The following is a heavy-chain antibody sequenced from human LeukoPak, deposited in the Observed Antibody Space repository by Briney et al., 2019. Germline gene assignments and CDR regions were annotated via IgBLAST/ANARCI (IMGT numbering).Heavy chain of an antibody. Sequence: GGSLRLSCAASGFTFSIYWMSRVRQAPGKGREWVANIKQDGSEKYYVDSVKGRFTISRDNGKNSLYLQMNSLRAEDTAVYYCARDDTVTTRVGFIDWGQGTLVTVSS. CDR3: ARDDTVTTRVGFID. V-gene: IGHV3-7*01. D-gene: IGHD4-17*01. CDR1: GFTFSIYW. J-gene: IGHJ4*02. CDR2: IKQDGSEK.